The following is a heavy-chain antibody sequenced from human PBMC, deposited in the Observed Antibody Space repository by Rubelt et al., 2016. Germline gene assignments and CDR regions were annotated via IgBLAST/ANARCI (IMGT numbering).Heavy chain of an antibody. V-gene: IGHV4-34*01. CDR2: INHSGST. J-gene: IGHJ4*02. CDR1: GGSFSGYY. Sequence: QVQLQQWGAGLLKPSETLSLTCAVYGGSFSGYYWSWIRQPPGKGLEWIEEINHSGSTNYNPSLKSRVTLSVDASKNQFSLKLSAVTAADTAVYYCARGKEGLGVTMMDYWGQGTLVTVSS. CDR3: ARGKEGLGVTMMDY. D-gene: IGHD3-22*01.